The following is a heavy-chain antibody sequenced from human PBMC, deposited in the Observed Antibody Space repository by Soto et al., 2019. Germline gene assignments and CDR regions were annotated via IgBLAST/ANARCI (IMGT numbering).Heavy chain of an antibody. CDR1: GGSISSYY. CDR3: ARDSAARPFDY. V-gene: IGHV4-59*13. D-gene: IGHD6-6*01. CDR2: IYYSGST. Sequence: PSETLSLTCAVSGGSISSYYWSWILQPPGKGLEWIGYIYYSGSTNYNPSLKSRVTISVDTSKNQFSLKLSSVTAADTAVYYCARDSAARPFDYWGQGTLVTVSS. J-gene: IGHJ4*02.